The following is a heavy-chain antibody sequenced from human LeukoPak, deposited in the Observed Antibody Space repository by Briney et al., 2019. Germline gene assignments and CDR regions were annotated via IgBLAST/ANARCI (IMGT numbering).Heavy chain of an antibody. CDR3: ASGGTTWDYYYMDV. V-gene: IGHV7-4-1*02. D-gene: IGHD1-1*01. CDR1: GYTFTSYD. CDR2: INTNTGNP. Sequence: ASVKVSCKASGYTFTSYDINWVRQATGQGLEWMGWINTNTGNPTYAQGFTGRFVFSLDTSVSTAYLQISSLKAEDTAVYYCASGGTTWDYYYMDVWGKGTTVTVSS. J-gene: IGHJ6*03.